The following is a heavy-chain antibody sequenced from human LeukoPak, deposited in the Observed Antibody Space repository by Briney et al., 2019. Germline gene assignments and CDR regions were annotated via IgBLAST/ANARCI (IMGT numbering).Heavy chain of an antibody. CDR2: IGGRGGRT. CDR1: GFILVVYG. CDR3: AKGRIAVAPYYGMDV. J-gene: IGHJ6*02. V-gene: IGHV3-23*01. D-gene: IGHD6-19*01. Sequence: GGSLRLSCPGSGFILVVYGMDSVRQAPGSGLEWVSGIGGRGGRTYYADSVPGRFTLSRDNSTNTVDLQINSLRAADTAITYCAKGRIAVAPYYGMDVWGRGTPVSVSS.